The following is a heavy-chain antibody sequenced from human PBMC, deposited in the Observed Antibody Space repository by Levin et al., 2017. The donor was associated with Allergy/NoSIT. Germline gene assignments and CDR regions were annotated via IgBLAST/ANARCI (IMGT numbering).Heavy chain of an antibody. CDR3: ARDSPPFTIFGVEGGYMDV. CDR2: IKQDGSEK. J-gene: IGHJ6*03. V-gene: IGHV3-7*01. Sequence: LSLTCAASGFTFSSYWMSWVRQAPGKGLEWVANIKQDGSEKYYVDSVKGRFTISRDNAKNSLYLQMNSLRAEDTAVYYCARDSPPFTIFGVEGGYMDVWGKGTTVTVSS. CDR1: GFTFSSYW. D-gene: IGHD3-3*01.